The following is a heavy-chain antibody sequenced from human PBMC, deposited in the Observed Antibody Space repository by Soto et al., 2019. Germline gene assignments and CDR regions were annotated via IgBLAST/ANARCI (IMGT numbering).Heavy chain of an antibody. CDR2: IYYSGST. CDR3: ARRVVDYGDDNWFDP. Sequence: QLQLQESGPGLVKPSETLSLTCTVSGGSISSSSYYWGWIRQPPGKGLEWIGSIYYSGSTYYNPSLKSRVTISVDTSKNQFSPKLSSVTAADTAVYYCARRVVDYGDDNWFDPWGQGTLVTVSS. V-gene: IGHV4-39*01. CDR1: GGSISSSSYY. D-gene: IGHD4-17*01. J-gene: IGHJ5*02.